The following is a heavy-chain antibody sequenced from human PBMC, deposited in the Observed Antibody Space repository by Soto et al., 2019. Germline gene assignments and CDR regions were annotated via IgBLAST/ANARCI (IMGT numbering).Heavy chain of an antibody. V-gene: IGHV1-46*01. J-gene: IGHJ6*02. D-gene: IGHD3-10*01. CDR3: ARGXYWTYYYGSGSSAGMDV. CDR1: GYTFTSYY. Sequence: ASVKVSCKASGYTFTSYYMHWVRQAPGQGLEWMGIINPSGGSTSYAQKFQGRVTMTRDTSTSTVYMELSSLRSEDTAVYYCARGXYWTYYYGSGSSAGMDVWGQGTTVTVSS. CDR2: INPSGGST.